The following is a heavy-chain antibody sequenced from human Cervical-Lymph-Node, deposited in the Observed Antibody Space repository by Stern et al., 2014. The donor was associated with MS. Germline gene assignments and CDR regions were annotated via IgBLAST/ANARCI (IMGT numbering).Heavy chain of an antibody. CDR1: GFSFSSYD. V-gene: IGHV3-33*01. D-gene: IGHD2-15*01. J-gene: IGHJ4*02. CDR2: IWYDGSNK. CDR3: ARDRLRVDQ. Sequence: QVQLVESGGDVVQPGRSLRLSCAASGFSFSSYDMHWIRQAPGKGLEWVALIWYDGSNKYYADSVKGRFTISRDNSKNTLDLQMHSLRAEDTAVYYCARDRLRVDQWGQGTLVTVSS.